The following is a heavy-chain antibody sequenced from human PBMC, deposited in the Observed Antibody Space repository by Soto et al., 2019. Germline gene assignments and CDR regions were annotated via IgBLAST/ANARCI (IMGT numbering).Heavy chain of an antibody. D-gene: IGHD5-12*01. CDR3: GSLEGLATNSYDFYY. J-gene: IGHJ4*02. CDR1: GGSVSSSSYY. Sequence: PSETLSLTCTVSGGSVSSSSYYWGWVRQPQGKGLEWIGGVYYSGGTYYNPSLESRVTISVDKSKNQFSLKLMSLSAADTAVYYCGSLEGLATNSYDFYYLGQRALVTVSS. CDR2: VYYSGGT. V-gene: IGHV4-39*01.